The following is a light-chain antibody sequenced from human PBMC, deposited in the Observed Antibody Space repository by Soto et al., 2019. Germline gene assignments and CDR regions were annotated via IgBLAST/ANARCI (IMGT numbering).Light chain of an antibody. CDR1: QSVSSY. CDR3: QQRSNWLT. CDR2: DAS. J-gene: IGKJ4*01. V-gene: IGKV3-11*01. Sequence: IVLTQSPGTLSLSPGERATLSCSASQSVSSYLAWYQQKPGQAPRLLIYDASNRVTGIPARFSGSVSGTDFTLTISSLEPEDFAVYYCQQRSNWLTFGGGTKVDIK.